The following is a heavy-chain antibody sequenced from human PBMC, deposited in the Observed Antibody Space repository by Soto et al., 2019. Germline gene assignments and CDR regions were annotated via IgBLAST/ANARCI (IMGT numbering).Heavy chain of an antibody. CDR3: ARDGQDCSSTSCYLFYAFDP. Sequence: PGGSLRLCCAASGFTFSSYAMHWVRQAPGKGLEWVAVISYDGSNKYYADSVKGRFTISRDNSKNTLYLQMNSLRAEDTAVYYCARDGQDCSSTSCYLFYAFDPWGQGTLVTVSS. J-gene: IGHJ5*02. D-gene: IGHD2-2*01. CDR2: ISYDGSNK. CDR1: GFTFSSYA. V-gene: IGHV3-30-3*01.